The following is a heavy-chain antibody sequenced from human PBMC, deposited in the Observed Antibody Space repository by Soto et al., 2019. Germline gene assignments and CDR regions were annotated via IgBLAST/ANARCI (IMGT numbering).Heavy chain of an antibody. D-gene: IGHD3-10*02. CDR2: IYTIGNT. CDR1: GGSMRNFY. V-gene: IGHV4-4*07. J-gene: IGHJ5*02. Sequence: KPSETLSLTCTVTGGSMRNFYWSWIRQAAGKGLEWIGRIYTIGNTNYNPSLKSRVTMSIDTSKNQVTLRLKSVTAADTAVYYCARAFYVPDLRFDPWGQGTLVTVSS. CDR3: ARAFYVPDLRFDP.